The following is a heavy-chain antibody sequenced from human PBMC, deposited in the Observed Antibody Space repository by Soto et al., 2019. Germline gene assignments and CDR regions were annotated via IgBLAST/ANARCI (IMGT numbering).Heavy chain of an antibody. D-gene: IGHD2-2*02. J-gene: IGHJ5*02. V-gene: IGHV1-18*01. CDR1: GYTFTSYG. CDR3: ARDPIPAAIGSFWFDP. CDR2: ISAYNGNT. Sequence: VASVKVSCKASGYTFTSYGISWVRQALGQGLEWMGWISAYNGNTNYAQKLQGRVTMTTDTSTSTAYMELRSLRSDDTAVYYCARDPIPAAIGSFWFDPWGQGTLVTVSS.